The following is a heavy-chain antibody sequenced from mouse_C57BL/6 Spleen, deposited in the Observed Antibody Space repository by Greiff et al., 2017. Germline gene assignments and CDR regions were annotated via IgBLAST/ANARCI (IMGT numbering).Heavy chain of an antibody. CDR2: ISSGGSYT. CDR1: GFPFSSFG. J-gene: IGHJ2*01. V-gene: IGHV5-6*01. CDR3: ARRTGYYFDY. Sequence: EVQLVESGGDLVKPGGSLKLSCAASGFPFSSFGMSWVRQTPDKRLEWVATISSGGSYTYYPDSVKGRFTISRDNAKNTLYLQMSSLKSEDTAMYYCARRTGYYFDYWGQGTTLTVSS. D-gene: IGHD4-1*01.